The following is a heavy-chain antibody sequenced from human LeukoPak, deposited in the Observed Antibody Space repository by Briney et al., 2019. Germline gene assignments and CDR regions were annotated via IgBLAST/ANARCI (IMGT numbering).Heavy chain of an antibody. D-gene: IGHD3-16*01. J-gene: IGHJ4*02. CDR3: ARWGSLNVDY. CDR1: GLTVSSNY. Sequence: GGSLRLSCAASGLTVSSNYMSWVRQAPGKGLEWVSVIYSSGSTYYADSVKGRFTISRDNSKNTLYLQMNSLRVEDTAVYYCARWGSLNVDYGGQGTLVTVSS. V-gene: IGHV3-66*01. CDR2: IYSSGST.